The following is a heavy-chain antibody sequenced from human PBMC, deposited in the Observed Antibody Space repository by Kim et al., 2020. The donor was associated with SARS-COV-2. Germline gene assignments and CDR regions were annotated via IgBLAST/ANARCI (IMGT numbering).Heavy chain of an antibody. CDR3: ARDGGLRVEGGWFDP. J-gene: IGHJ5*02. Sequence: ASVKVSCKASGYTFTSYYMHWVRQAPGQGLEWMGIINPSGGSTSYAQKFQGRVTMTRDTSTSTVYMELSSLRSEDTAVYYCARDGGLRVEGGWFDPWGQGTLVTVSS. V-gene: IGHV1-46*01. CDR2: INPSGGST. D-gene: IGHD1-1*01. CDR1: GYTFTSYY.